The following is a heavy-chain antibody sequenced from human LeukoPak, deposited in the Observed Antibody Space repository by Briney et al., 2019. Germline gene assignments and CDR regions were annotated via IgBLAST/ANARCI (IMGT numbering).Heavy chain of an antibody. CDR1: GFTFNSYA. CDR2: IRDSGGRT. Sequence: GGSLRLSCAASGFTFNSYAMSWVRQAPGKGLEWVSAIRDSGGRTYYADSVKGRFTISRDNSKNTLYLQMNSLRADDTAVYYCAKRNTSGWYYFDYWGQGTLVTVST. V-gene: IGHV3-23*01. D-gene: IGHD6-19*01. CDR3: AKRNTSGWYYFDY. J-gene: IGHJ4*02.